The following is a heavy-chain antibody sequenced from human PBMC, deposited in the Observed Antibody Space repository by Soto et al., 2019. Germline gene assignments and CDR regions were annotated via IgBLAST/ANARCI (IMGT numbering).Heavy chain of an antibody. Sequence: QVQLVQSGAEVKKPGSSVKVSCKASGATFSSYAISWVRQAPGQGLEWMGGIIPIFGTANYAQKFQGRVTSTADESTSTAYMELSRLRYEDTDVYYCARKRDGYNYIDYWGQGTLVTVSS. D-gene: IGHD5-12*01. CDR1: GATFSSYA. J-gene: IGHJ4*02. CDR2: IIPIFGTA. V-gene: IGHV1-69*01. CDR3: ARKRDGYNYIDY.